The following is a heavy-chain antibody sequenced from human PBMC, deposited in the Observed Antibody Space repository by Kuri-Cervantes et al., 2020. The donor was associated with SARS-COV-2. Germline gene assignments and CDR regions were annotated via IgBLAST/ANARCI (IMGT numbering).Heavy chain of an antibody. CDR1: GGSISSSSYY. J-gene: IGHJ6*03. CDR3: ARHVNDFWSGYYYYYYMDV. Sequence: ESLKISCTVSGGSISSSSYYWGWIRQPPGKGLEWIGSIYYSGSTYYNPSLKSRVSMSLDMSKSQFSLKLSSVTAADTAVYYCARHVNDFWSGYYYYYYMDVWGKGATVTVSS. V-gene: IGHV4-39*01. CDR2: IYYSGST. D-gene: IGHD3-3*01.